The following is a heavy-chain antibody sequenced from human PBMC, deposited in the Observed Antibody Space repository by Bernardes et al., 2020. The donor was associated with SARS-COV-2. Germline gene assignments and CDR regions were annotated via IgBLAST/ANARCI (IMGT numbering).Heavy chain of an antibody. CDR1: GDSITSNY. D-gene: IGHD3-22*01. CDR3: ARGYAYYYDTTGNYPYVSFDV. CDR2: IYFTGRT. J-gene: IGHJ3*01. V-gene: IGHV4-59*01. Sequence: SETLSLTCTVSGDSITSNYWGWIRQPPGKGLEWIGDIYFTGRTNYNPSLKSRVTISVATSKKVFSLNLRSVAAADPAVYYCARGYAYYYDTTGNYPYVSFDVWGQGTTVTVSS.